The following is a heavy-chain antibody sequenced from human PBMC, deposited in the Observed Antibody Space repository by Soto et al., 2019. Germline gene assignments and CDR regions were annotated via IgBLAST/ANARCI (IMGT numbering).Heavy chain of an antibody. V-gene: IGHV3-48*03. D-gene: IGHD2-15*01. J-gene: IGHJ4*02. CDR3: ARCSGGSCYLGY. CDR2: ISSSGSTI. CDR1: GFTFSSYE. Sequence: GGSLRLSCAASGFTFSSYEMNWVRQAPGKGLEWVSYISSSGSTIYYADSVKGRFTISRDNAKNSLYLQINSLRAEDTAVYYCARCSGGSCYLGYWGQGTLVTVSS.